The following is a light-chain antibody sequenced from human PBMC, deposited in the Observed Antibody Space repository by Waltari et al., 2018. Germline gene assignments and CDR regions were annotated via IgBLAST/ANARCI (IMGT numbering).Light chain of an antibody. Sequence: DIQLTQSPSFLSASVGDRVTITCRASQGISSYLAWYQQKPGKAPKRLIYAASTLQSGVPSRFSGSGSGTEFTLTISSLQPEDFATYYCQQLNSYPITVGQGTRLEIK. J-gene: IGKJ5*01. CDR1: QGISSY. V-gene: IGKV1-9*01. CDR2: AAS. CDR3: QQLNSYPIT.